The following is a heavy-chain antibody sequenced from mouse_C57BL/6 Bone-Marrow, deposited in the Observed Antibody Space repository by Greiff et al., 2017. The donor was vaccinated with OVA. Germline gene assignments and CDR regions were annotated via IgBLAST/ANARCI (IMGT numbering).Heavy chain of an antibody. J-gene: IGHJ2*01. CDR3: ARKGLYYGSSYGY. V-gene: IGHV1-81*01. CDR1: GYTFTSYG. Sequence: ESGAELARPGASVKLSCKASGYTFTSYGISWVKQRTGQGLEWIGEIYPRSGNTYYNEKFKGKATLTADKSSSTAYMELRSLTSEDSAVYFCARKGLYYGSSYGYWGQGTTLTVSS. CDR2: IYPRSGNT. D-gene: IGHD1-1*01.